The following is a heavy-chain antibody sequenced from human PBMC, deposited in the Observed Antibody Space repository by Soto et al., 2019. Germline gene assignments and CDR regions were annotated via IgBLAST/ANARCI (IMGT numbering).Heavy chain of an antibody. J-gene: IGHJ6*02. CDR1: GYPFTHYG. V-gene: IGHV1-18*01. D-gene: IGHD3-10*01. CDR3: ARQGFGPLHGLVDV. CDR2: ISPFNGNT. Sequence: ASVKVSCKSSGYPFTHYGITWVRQAPGQGLEWMGWISPFNGNTNYGQTLQGRVTLTTDTSTSTVYMELRNLSSVTAADTALYYCARQGFGPLHGLVDVWGQGTSVTVSS.